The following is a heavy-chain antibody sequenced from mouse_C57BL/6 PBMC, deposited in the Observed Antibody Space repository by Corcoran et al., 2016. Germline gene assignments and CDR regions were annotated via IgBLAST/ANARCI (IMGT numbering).Heavy chain of an antibody. D-gene: IGHD1-1*01. CDR2: INPNNGGT. CDR3: ARGITTVVAGTFDY. CDR1: GYTFTDYY. V-gene: IGHV1-26*01. J-gene: IGHJ2*01. Sequence: EVQLQQSGPELVKPGASVKISCKASGYTFTDYYMNWVKQSHGKSLEWIGDINPNNGGTSYNQKFKGKATLTVDKSSSTAYMELRSLTSEDSAVYYCARGITTVVAGTFDYWGQGTTLTVSS.